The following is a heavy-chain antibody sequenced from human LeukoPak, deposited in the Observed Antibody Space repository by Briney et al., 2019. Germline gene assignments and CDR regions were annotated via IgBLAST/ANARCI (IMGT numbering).Heavy chain of an antibody. D-gene: IGHD5-18*01. CDR3: ARADFQPGLTWIQLWWPFDY. CDR1: GYTFTSYG. CDR2: ISVYNGNT. J-gene: IGHJ4*02. Sequence: ASVKVSCKASGYTFTSYGISWVRQAPGQGLEWMGWISVYNGNTNYAQKLQGRVTMTTDTSTSTAYMELRSLRSGDTAVYYCARADFQPGLTWIQLWWPFDYWGQGTLVTVSS. V-gene: IGHV1-18*01.